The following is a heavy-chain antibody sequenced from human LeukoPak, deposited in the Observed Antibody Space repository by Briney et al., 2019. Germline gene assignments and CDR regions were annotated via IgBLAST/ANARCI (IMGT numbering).Heavy chain of an antibody. CDR2: ISSSSSTI. CDR3: AREDCTNGVCYNYYYYGMDV. V-gene: IGHV3-48*01. Sequence: PGGSLRLSCAASGFTFSSYSMNWVRQAPGKGLEWVSCISSSSSTIYYADSVKGRFTISRDNAKNSLYLQMNSLRAEDTAVYYCAREDCTNGVCYNYYYYGMDVWGQGTTVTVSS. J-gene: IGHJ6*02. D-gene: IGHD2-8*01. CDR1: GFTFSSYS.